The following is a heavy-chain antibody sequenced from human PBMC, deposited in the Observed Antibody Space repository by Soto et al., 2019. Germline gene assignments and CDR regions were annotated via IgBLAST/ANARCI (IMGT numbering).Heavy chain of an antibody. CDR1: GFTFSSYS. V-gene: IGHV3-48*01. CDR2: ISSSSSTI. CDR3: ARGPLAFFDY. D-gene: IGHD3-3*02. J-gene: IGHJ4*02. Sequence: PGGSLRLSCAASGFTFSSYSMNWVRQAPGKGLEWVSYISSSSSTIYYADSVKGRFTISRDNAKNSLYLQMNSLRAEDTAVYYCARGPLAFFDYWGQGTLVTSPQ.